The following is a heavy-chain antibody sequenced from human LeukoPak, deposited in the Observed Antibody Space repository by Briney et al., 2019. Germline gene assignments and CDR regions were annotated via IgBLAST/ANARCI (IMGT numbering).Heavy chain of an antibody. J-gene: IGHJ6*03. CDR2: IRYDGSNI. V-gene: IGHV3-30*02. D-gene: IGHD6-19*01. CDR3: AKDLQQWLVSPYYYYMDV. Sequence: GGSLRLSCAASGFTFTSYGMHWVRQAPGMGLEWVAFIRYDGSNIHYADSVKGRFSVSRDNSKLYLQMNSLGLENMAVYYCAKDLQQWLVSPYYYYMDVWGKGTTVTVSS. CDR1: GFTFTSYG.